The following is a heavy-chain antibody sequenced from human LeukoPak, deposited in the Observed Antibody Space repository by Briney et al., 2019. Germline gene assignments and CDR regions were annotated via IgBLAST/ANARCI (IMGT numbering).Heavy chain of an antibody. CDR1: GFTFSSYS. V-gene: IGHV3-48*01. CDR3: AGGYSSSWYYYYYYGMDV. D-gene: IGHD6-13*01. Sequence: RTGGSLRLSCAASGFTFSSYSMNWVRHAPGKGLEWVSYISSSSSTIYYADSVKGRFTISRDNAKNSLYLQMNSLRAEDTAVYYCAGGYSSSWYYYYYYGMDVWGQGTTVTVSS. J-gene: IGHJ6*02. CDR2: ISSSSSTI.